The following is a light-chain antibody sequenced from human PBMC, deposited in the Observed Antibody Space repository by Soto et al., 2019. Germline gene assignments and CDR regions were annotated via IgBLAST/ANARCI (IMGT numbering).Light chain of an antibody. CDR3: CSYAGSSTYVV. J-gene: IGLJ2*01. CDR2: EGS. CDR1: SSDVGSYNL. V-gene: IGLV2-23*01. Sequence: QSALTQPASVSGSPGQSITISCTGTSSDVGSYNLVSWYQQHPGKAPKLMIYEGSKRPSGVFNRFSGSKSGNTASLTISGLQAEDEADYYCCSYAGSSTYVVFGGETNLTVL.